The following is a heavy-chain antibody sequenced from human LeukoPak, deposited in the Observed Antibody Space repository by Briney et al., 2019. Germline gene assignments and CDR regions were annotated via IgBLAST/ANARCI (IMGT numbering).Heavy chain of an antibody. CDR2: INHSGST. CDR3: ARGLGSSWSSYYFDY. D-gene: IGHD6-13*01. Sequence: SETLSLTCAVYGGSFSGYYWSWIRQPPGKGLEWIGEINHSGSTNYNPSLKSRVTISVDTSKNQFSLKLSSVTAADTAVYYCARGLGSSWSSYYFDYWGQGTLVTVSS. CDR1: GGSFSGYY. J-gene: IGHJ4*02. V-gene: IGHV4-34*01.